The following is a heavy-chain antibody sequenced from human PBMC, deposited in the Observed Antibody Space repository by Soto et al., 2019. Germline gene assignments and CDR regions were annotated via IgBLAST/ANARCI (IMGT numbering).Heavy chain of an antibody. J-gene: IGHJ4*02. CDR2: IYYSGST. V-gene: IGHV4-30-4*01. Sequence: SETLSLTCTVSGGSISSGDYYWSWIRQPPGKGLEWIGYIYYSGSTYYNPSLKSRVTISVDTSKNQFSLKLSSVTAADTAVYYCARVTVTLLYFDYWGQGTLVTVSS. D-gene: IGHD4-17*01. CDR1: GGSISSGDYY. CDR3: ARVTVTLLYFDY.